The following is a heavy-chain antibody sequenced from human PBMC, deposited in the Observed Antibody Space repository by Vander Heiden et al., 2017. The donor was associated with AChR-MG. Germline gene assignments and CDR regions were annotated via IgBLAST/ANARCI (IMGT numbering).Heavy chain of an antibody. Sequence: QVQLVQSGPEVKKPGASVKVSCKASGYSFTTYAIHWVRQAPGQRLEWMGWINAGNGNTKYSQNFQGRVTITRDTSANTAYMELSSLRSEDTAVYYCARDSREYQMLTKTSNWFDPWGQGTLVTVSS. CDR3: ARDSREYQMLTKTSNWFDP. CDR1: GYSFTTYA. V-gene: IGHV1-3*01. D-gene: IGHD3-16*01. CDR2: INAGNGNT. J-gene: IGHJ5*02.